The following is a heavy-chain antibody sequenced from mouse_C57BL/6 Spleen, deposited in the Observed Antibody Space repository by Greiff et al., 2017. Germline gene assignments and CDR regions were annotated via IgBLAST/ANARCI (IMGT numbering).Heavy chain of an antibody. D-gene: IGHD1-1*01. CDR1: GYTFTDYY. CDR2: INPNNGGT. CDR3: ASPHYYGSSSYWYFDV. V-gene: IGHV1-26*01. J-gene: IGHJ1*03. Sequence: VQLQQSGPELVKPGASVKISCKASGYTFTDYYMNWVKQSHGKSLEWIGDINPNNGGTSYNQKFKGKATLTVDKSSSTAYMELRSLTSEDSAVYYCASPHYYGSSSYWYFDVWGTGTTVTVSS.